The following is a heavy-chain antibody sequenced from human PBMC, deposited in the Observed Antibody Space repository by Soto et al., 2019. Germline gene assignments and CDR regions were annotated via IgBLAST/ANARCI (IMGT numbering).Heavy chain of an antibody. CDR3: AKGKQQLVDYYYYGMDV. D-gene: IGHD6-13*01. J-gene: IGHJ6*02. CDR1: GFTFSSYG. CDR2: ISYDGSNK. Sequence: GGSLRLSCAASGFTFSSYGMHWVRQAPGKGLEWVAVISYDGSNKYYADSVKGRFTISRDNSKNTLYLQMNSLRAEDTAVYYCAKGKQQLVDYYYYGMDVWGQGTTVTVSS. V-gene: IGHV3-30*18.